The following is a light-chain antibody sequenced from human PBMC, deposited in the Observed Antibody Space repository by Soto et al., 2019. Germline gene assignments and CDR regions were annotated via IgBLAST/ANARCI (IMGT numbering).Light chain of an antibody. V-gene: IGKV3-20*01. J-gene: IGKJ2*01. CDR3: QQYGNLPYT. CDR1: QSVSNNF. CDR2: DSF. Sequence: ESVLTQSPGTLSLSPGERATLSCRASQSVSNNFLAWYQQKPGQAPRLLIYDSFNRATGIPDRFSGSGSGTDFTLTISRLEPEDFAVYYCQQYGNLPYTFGQGTNLQIK.